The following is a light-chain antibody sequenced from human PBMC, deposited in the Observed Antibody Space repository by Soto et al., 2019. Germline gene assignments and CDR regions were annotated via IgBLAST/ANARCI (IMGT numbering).Light chain of an antibody. Sequence: EIVLTQSPGTLSLSPGERATLSCRASQSVSSSYLAWYQQKPGQAPRLLIYGASSRVTGIPDRFSGSGSGTDFTLTISRREPEDFAVYYCQQYGSSPSTFGQGTRLEIK. CDR3: QQYGSSPST. CDR1: QSVSSSY. V-gene: IGKV3-20*01. CDR2: GAS. J-gene: IGKJ5*01.